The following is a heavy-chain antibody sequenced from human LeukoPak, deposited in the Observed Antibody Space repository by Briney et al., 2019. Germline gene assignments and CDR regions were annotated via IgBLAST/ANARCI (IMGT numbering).Heavy chain of an antibody. D-gene: IGHD2-2*01. J-gene: IGHJ3*02. V-gene: IGHV4-34*09. CDR3: ARDRTGYCSSTSCARGAFDI. CDR2: INHSGST. Sequence: TLSLTCAVYGGSFSGYYWSWIRQPPGKGLEWIGEINHSGSTNYNPSLKSRVTISVDTSKNQFSLKLSSVTAADTAVYYCARDRTGYCSSTSCARGAFDIWGQGTMVTVSS. CDR1: GGSFSGYY.